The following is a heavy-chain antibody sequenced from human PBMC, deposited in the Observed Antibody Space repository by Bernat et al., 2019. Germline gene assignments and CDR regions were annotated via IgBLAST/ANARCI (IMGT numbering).Heavy chain of an antibody. V-gene: IGHV3-23*01. J-gene: IGHJ6*02. CDR1: GFTFSSYA. Sequence: EVQLLESGGGLVQPGGSLRLSCAASGFTFSSYAMSWVRQAPGKGLEWVSAISGSGGSTYYADSVKGRFTISRDNSKNTLYLQMNSLRVEDTAVYYCAKDIELLSYGMDVWGQGTTVTVSS. CDR3: AKDIELLSYGMDV. CDR2: ISGSGGST. D-gene: IGHD2-15*01.